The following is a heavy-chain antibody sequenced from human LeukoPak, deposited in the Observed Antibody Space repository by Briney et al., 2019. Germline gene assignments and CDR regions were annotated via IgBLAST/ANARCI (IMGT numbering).Heavy chain of an antibody. CDR3: AKEGGSYGPFDY. CDR2: ISAGGSLK. D-gene: IGHD1-26*01. CDR1: GFSFSNYG. J-gene: IGHJ4*02. Sequence: GRSLRLSCAASGFSFSNYGMHWVRQAPGKGLEWLAVISAGGSLKYYADSVKGRFTISRDNSKNTLYLQMNSLTSEDTAVYSCAKEGGSYGPFDYWGQGTLVTVSS. V-gene: IGHV3-30*18.